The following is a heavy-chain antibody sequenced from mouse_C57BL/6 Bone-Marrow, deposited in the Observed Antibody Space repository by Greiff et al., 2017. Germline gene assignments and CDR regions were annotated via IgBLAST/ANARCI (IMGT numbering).Heavy chain of an antibody. D-gene: IGHD2-1*01. Sequence: QVQLQQSGPGLVQPSQSLSITCTVSGFSLTSYGVHWVRQSPGKGLEWLGVIWRGGSTDYNAAFISRLSISKDNSKSHVFFKMNSLQADHTAIYYCAIYYGNPPFDYWGQGTTLTVSS. V-gene: IGHV2-2*01. CDR1: GFSLTSYG. CDR2: IWRGGST. CDR3: AIYYGNPPFDY. J-gene: IGHJ2*01.